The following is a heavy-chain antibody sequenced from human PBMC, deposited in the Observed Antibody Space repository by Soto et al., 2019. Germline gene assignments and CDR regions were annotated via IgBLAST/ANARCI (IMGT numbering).Heavy chain of an antibody. CDR1: GYSFTSYW. CDR3: ASVSPRDSSGYPPDAFDI. V-gene: IGHV5-51*01. Sequence: DSLTISRKGSGYSFTSYWIGLVRQMPGKGLEWMGIIYPGDSDTRYSPSFQGQVTISADKSISTAYLQWSSLKASDTAMYYCASVSPRDSSGYPPDAFDIWGQGTMVTVSS. D-gene: IGHD3-22*01. CDR2: IYPGDSDT. J-gene: IGHJ3*02.